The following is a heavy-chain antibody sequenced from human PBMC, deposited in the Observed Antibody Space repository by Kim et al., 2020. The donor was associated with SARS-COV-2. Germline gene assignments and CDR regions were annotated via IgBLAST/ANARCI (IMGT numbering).Heavy chain of an antibody. Sequence: GGSLRLSCAASGFTFSSYAMHWVRQAPGKGLEWVAVISYDGSNKYYADSVKGRFTISRDNSKNTLYLQMNSLRAEDTAVYYCASGGYDSSGYYYWGQGTL. CDR3: ASGGYDSSGYYY. CDR2: ISYDGSNK. CDR1: GFTFSSYA. D-gene: IGHD3-22*01. J-gene: IGHJ4*02. V-gene: IGHV3-30*04.